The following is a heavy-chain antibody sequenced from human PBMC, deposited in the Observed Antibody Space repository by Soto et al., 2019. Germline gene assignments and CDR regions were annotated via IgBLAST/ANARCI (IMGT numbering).Heavy chain of an antibody. V-gene: IGHV3-30*18. D-gene: IGHD3-10*01. CDR3: AKAGGGFGDFVHH. Sequence: SRRLSWAASGFTFSSYGMHWVRPAPGKGLEWVTGILYDGSDKYYADSVKGRFTISRENSKNTLYLQMNSPRTEDSVVYYCAKAGGGFGDFVHHWGQGTPVTVSS. J-gene: IGHJ4*02. CDR1: GFTFSSYG. CDR2: ILYDGSDK.